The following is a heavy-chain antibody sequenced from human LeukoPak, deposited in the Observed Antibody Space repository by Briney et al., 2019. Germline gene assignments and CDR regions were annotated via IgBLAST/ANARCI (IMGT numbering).Heavy chain of an antibody. CDR2: ISGSGGST. J-gene: IGHJ6*02. CDR3: AKDKGYGYNPYYYYGIDV. V-gene: IGHV3-23*01. Sequence: GSLRLSCAASGFTFSSYAMSWVRQAPGKGLEWVSAISGSGGSTYYADSVKGRFTISRDNSKNTLYLQMNSLRAEDTAVYYCAKDKGYGYNPYYYYGIDVWGQGTTVTVSS. D-gene: IGHD5-18*01. CDR1: GFTFSSYA.